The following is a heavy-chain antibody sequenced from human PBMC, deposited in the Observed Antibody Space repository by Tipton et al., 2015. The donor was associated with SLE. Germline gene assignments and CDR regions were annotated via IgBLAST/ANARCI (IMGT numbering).Heavy chain of an antibody. CDR2: IRSSGSTI. CDR3: ANSLLPRYGLDV. J-gene: IGHJ6*02. CDR1: GLTLSNHD. V-gene: IGHV3-48*03. Sequence: GSLRLSCVVSGLTLSNHDMNWVRQAPGKGLEWDSYIRSSGSTIYYANSVKGRFTISRDNAKNSLYLQMNSLRAEDTAVYYCANSLLPRYGLDVWGQGTTVTVSS. D-gene: IGHD2/OR15-2a*01.